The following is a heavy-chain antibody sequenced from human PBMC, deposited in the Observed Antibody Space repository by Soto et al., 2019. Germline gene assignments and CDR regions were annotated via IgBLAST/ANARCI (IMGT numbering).Heavy chain of an antibody. D-gene: IGHD3-10*01. CDR3: ARGRLELLWFGESQRWLAP. J-gene: IGHJ5*02. Sequence: SETLSLTCAVYGGSFSGYYWSWIRQPPGKGLEWIGEINHSGSTNYNPSLKSRVTISLDTSKNQFSLKLSSVTAADTAVYYCARGRLELLWFGESQRWLAPWGQGTLVTVSS. V-gene: IGHV4-34*01. CDR2: INHSGST. CDR1: GGSFSGYY.